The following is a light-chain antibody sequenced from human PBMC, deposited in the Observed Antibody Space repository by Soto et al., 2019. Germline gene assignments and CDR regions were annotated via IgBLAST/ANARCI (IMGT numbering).Light chain of an antibody. Sequence: DIQMTQSPSTLSAYVGDRVSITCRASQSIDTWLAWYQQKPGKAPSLLIFDASILESGVPSRFSGSGSGTELTLTISSLQPDDFATYYCQQYNRASWTFGQGTRVEI. CDR3: QQYNRASWT. CDR2: DAS. V-gene: IGKV1-5*01. J-gene: IGKJ1*01. CDR1: QSIDTW.